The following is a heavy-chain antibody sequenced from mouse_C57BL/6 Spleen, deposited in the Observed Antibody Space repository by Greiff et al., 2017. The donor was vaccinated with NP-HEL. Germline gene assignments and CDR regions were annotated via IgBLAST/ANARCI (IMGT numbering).Heavy chain of an antibody. CDR3: AREAAQAFYYFDY. CDR2: IDPNSGGT. J-gene: IGHJ2*01. D-gene: IGHD3-2*02. CDR1: GYTFTSYW. Sequence: VQLQQPGAELVKPGASVKLSCKASGYTFTSYWMHWVKQRPGRGLEWIGRIDPNSGGTKYNEKFKSKATLTVDKPSSTAYMQLSSLTSEDSAVYYGAREAAQAFYYFDYWGQGTTLTVSS. V-gene: IGHV1-72*01.